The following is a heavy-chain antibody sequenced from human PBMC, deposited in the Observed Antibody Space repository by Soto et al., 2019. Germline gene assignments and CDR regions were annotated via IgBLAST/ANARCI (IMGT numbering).Heavy chain of an antibody. CDR3: AREIVDTAMVTYHYYYGMDV. D-gene: IGHD5-18*01. J-gene: IGHJ6*02. Sequence: QVQLVESGGGLVKPGGSLRLSCAASGFTFSDYYMSWIRQAPGKGLEWVSYISSSGSTIYYADSVKGRFTISRDNAKNSLYLQINSLIAEDTAVYYCAREIVDTAMVTYHYYYGMDVWGQGTTVTVSS. V-gene: IGHV3-11*01. CDR2: ISSSGSTI. CDR1: GFTFSDYY.